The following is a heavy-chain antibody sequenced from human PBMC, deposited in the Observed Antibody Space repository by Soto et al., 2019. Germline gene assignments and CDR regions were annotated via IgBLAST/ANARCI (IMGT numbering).Heavy chain of an antibody. Sequence: GGSLRLSCAASGFTFSSYTMHWVRQAPGKGLEWVAVISYDGSNKYYADSVKGRFTISRDNSKNTLYLQMNSLRAEDTAVYYCAGDHPQPRYQFDYWGQGTLVTVSS. V-gene: IGHV3-30-3*01. CDR1: GFTFSSYT. D-gene: IGHD1-20*01. CDR3: AGDHPQPRYQFDY. CDR2: ISYDGSNK. J-gene: IGHJ4*02.